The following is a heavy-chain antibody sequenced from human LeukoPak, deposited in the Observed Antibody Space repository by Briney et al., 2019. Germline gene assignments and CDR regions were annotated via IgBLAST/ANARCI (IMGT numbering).Heavy chain of an antibody. Sequence: GGSLRLSCAASGFSLTTYPMNWIGQVPGKGLEWVSHISSDGNTEYYADSVRVRFTMSRDNAKNSLDLHMNSLRTEDTAVYYCARDIVNGPFVTSLESWGQGALVTVSS. CDR3: ARDIVNGPFVTSLES. J-gene: IGHJ4*02. CDR1: GFSLTTYP. V-gene: IGHV3-48*03. D-gene: IGHD2-8*01. CDR2: ISSDGNTE.